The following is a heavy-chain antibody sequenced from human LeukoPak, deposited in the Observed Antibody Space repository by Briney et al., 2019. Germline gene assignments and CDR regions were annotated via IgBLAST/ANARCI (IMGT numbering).Heavy chain of an antibody. J-gene: IGHJ4*02. CDR2: ISSSSSYI. CDR1: GFTFSSYS. D-gene: IGHD1-26*01. CDR3: ASQPPLGYVGAFDY. V-gene: IGHV3-21*01. Sequence: GGSLRLSCAASGFTFSSYSMNWVRQAPGKGLEWVSSISSSSSYICYADSVKGRFTISRDNAKNSLYLQMNSLRAEDTAVYYCASQPPLGYVGAFDYWGQGTLVTVSS.